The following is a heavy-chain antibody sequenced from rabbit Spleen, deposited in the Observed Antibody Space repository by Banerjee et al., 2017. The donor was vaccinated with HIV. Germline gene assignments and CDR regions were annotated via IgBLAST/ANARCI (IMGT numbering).Heavy chain of an antibody. CDR3: ARDLTGVIGWNFGW. CDR2: IDTGSSGFT. Sequence: QSLEESGGDLVKPGASLTLTCTASGVSFSSNYYMCWVRQAPGKGLEWIACIDTGSSGFTYFASWAKGRFTCSKTSSTTVTLQVTSLTAADTATYFCARDLTGVIGWNFGWWGPGTLVTVS. D-gene: IGHD1-1*01. CDR1: GVSFSSNYY. V-gene: IGHV1S40*01. J-gene: IGHJ4*01.